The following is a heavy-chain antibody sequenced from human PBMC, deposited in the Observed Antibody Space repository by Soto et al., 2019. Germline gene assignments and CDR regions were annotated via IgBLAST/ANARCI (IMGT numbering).Heavy chain of an antibody. Sequence: QVELVQSGAEVKKPGSSVKVSCQASEDTFRNYAISWVRQAPGQGLEWMGGIIPIFGTANYAQKIQGRGTMTADTSANTVYLELSSLRSEDTAVYYCASTKYDSSAYYYWYLGLWGRGILVTVSS. J-gene: IGHJ2*01. D-gene: IGHD3-22*01. V-gene: IGHV1-69*06. CDR3: ASTKYDSSAYYYWYLGL. CDR2: IIPIFGTA. CDR1: EDTFRNYA.